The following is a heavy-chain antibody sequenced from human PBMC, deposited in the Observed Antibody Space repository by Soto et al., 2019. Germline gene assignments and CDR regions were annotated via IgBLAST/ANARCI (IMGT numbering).Heavy chain of an antibody. J-gene: IGHJ4*02. CDR3: ARVNPGYSYVNY. D-gene: IGHD5-18*01. CDR2: INSDGSTT. Sequence: GYLRHSCAASAFTFRRYLMLWVRQAPGKGLVWVSRINSDGSTTSYADSVKGRFTISRDNAKNTLYLQMNSLRAEDTAVYYCARVNPGYSYVNYWGQGT. V-gene: IGHV3-74*01. CDR1: AFTFRRYL.